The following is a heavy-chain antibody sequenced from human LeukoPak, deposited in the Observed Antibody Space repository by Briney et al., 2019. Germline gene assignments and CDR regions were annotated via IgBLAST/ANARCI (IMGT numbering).Heavy chain of an antibody. CDR2: IKQDGSEK. CDR1: GFTFSSYW. J-gene: IGHJ5*02. V-gene: IGHV3-7*01. D-gene: IGHD3-3*01. CDR3: ARDENDFWSGYSPNLHSNWFDP. Sequence: QAGGSLRLSCAASGFTFSSYWMSWVRQAPGKGLEWVANIKQDGSEKYYVDSVKGRFTISRDNAKNSLYLQMNSLRAEDTAVYYCARDENDFWSGYSPNLHSNWFDPWGQGTLVTVSS.